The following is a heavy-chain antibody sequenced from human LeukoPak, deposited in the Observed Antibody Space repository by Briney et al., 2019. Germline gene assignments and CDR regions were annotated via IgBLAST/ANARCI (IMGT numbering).Heavy chain of an antibody. CDR2: INHSGST. CDR3: AREGTGDYYYYYMDV. Sequence: PSETLSLTCAVYGGSFSGYYWSWIRQPPGKGLEWIGEINHSGSTNYNPSLKSRVTMSVDTSKNQFSLKLSSVTAADTAVYYCAREGTGDYYYYYMDVWGKGTTVTVSS. J-gene: IGHJ6*03. V-gene: IGHV4-34*01. D-gene: IGHD3-10*01. CDR1: GGSFSGYY.